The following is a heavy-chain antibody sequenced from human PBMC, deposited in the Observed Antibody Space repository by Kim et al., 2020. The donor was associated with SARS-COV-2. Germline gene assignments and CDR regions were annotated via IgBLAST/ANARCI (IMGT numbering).Heavy chain of an antibody. J-gene: IGHJ6*03. Sequence: SETLSLTCAVYGGSFSGYYWSWIRQPPGKGLEWIGEINHSGSTNYNPSLKSRVTISVDTSKNQFSLKLSSVTAADTAVYYCARGRDLSPIYRSYYYYYMDVWGKGAPVTLSS. V-gene: IGHV4-34*01. CDR2: INHSGST. D-gene: IGHD3-3*02. CDR1: GGSFSGYY. CDR3: ARGRDLSPIYRSYYYYYMDV.